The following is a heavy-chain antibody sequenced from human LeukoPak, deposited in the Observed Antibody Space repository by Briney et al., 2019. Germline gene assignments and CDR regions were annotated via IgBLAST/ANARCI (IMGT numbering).Heavy chain of an antibody. CDR1: GGSIRSYY. Sequence: SETLSLTCTVSGGSIRSYYWSWIRQPPGKGLEWIGYIYYSGSTNYNPSLKSQVTISEDTSKNQFSLKLSSVTAADTAVYYCAGVVEVPAATGLWFDPWGQGTLVTVSS. CDR2: IYYSGST. D-gene: IGHD2-2*01. J-gene: IGHJ5*02. V-gene: IGHV4-59*01. CDR3: AGVVEVPAATGLWFDP.